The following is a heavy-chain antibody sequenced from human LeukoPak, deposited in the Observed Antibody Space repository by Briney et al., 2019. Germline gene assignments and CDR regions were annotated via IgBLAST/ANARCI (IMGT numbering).Heavy chain of an antibody. Sequence: PSESLSLTCTVSGGSISSYYWSWIRQPPGKGLEWIGYIYYSGSTNYNPSLKSRVTISVDTSKNQFSLKLSSVTAADTAVYYCAREREGDYFDYWGQGTLVTVSS. CDR1: GGSISSYY. CDR2: IYYSGST. CDR3: AREREGDYFDY. V-gene: IGHV4-59*01. J-gene: IGHJ4*02. D-gene: IGHD1-26*01.